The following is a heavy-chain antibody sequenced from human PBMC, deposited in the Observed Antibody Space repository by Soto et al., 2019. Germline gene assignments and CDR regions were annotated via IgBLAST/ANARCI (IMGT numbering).Heavy chain of an antibody. CDR1: GFRFRTRA. Sequence: GSLRLSCAASGFRFRTRAMSWVRQAPGKGLEWVASIRPGGDSTYYADSVKGRFAVSRDNSNVTLYLQMDSLRVEDTAIYYCTTHEEGAPWAGGFDSWAREPWSPSPQ. D-gene: IGHD1-26*01. V-gene: IGHV3-23*01. CDR3: TTHEEGAPWAGGFDS. J-gene: IGHJ5*01. CDR2: IRPGGDST.